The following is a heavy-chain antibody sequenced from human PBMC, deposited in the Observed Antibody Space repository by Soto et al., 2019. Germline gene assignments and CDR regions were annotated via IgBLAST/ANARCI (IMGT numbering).Heavy chain of an antibody. J-gene: IGHJ4*02. V-gene: IGHV1-3*01. CDR3: AIYGGNSVYFDY. CDR2: INAGNGNT. Sequence: SVKVSCKASGYTFTSYAMHWVRQAPGQRLEWMGWINAGNGNTKYSQKFQGRVTITRDTSASTAYMELSSLRSEDTAAYYCAIYGGNSVYFDYWGQGTLVTVSS. CDR1: GYTFTSYA. D-gene: IGHD4-17*01.